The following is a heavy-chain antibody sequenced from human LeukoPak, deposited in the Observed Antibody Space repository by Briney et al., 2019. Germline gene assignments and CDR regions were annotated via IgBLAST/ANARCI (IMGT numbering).Heavy chain of an antibody. J-gene: IGHJ3*02. V-gene: IGHV4-59*08. CDR1: GDSIGSYF. CDR2: NSGST. D-gene: IGHD1-26*01. Sequence: SETLSLTCTVSGDSIGSYFWSWIRQPPGKGLEWIGYNSGSTNYNPTLKSRVTILLDRSKNQFSLKLSSVTAADTAIYYCARGRGYGGNYLRSFDIWGQGTMVTVSS. CDR3: ARGRGYGGNYLRSFDI.